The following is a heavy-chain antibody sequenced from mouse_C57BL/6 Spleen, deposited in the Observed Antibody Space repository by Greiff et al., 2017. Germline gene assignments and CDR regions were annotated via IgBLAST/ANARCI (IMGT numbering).Heavy chain of an antibody. Sequence: EVKLVESGGGLVKPGGSLKLSCAASGFTLSDYGMHWVRQAPEKGLEWVAYISSGSSTIYYADTVKGRFTISRDNAKNTLFLQMTSLRSEDTAMYYCARKIDYYGSSYVDYWGQGTTLTVSS. CDR3: ARKIDYYGSSYVDY. V-gene: IGHV5-17*01. D-gene: IGHD1-1*01. CDR1: GFTLSDYG. J-gene: IGHJ2*01. CDR2: ISSGSSTI.